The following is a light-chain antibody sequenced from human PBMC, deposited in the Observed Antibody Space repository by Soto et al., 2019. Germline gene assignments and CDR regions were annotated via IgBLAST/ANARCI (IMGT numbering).Light chain of an antibody. CDR2: GAS. V-gene: IGKV3-15*01. CDR1: QSVSTN. CDR3: QHYNDWPYT. J-gene: IGKJ2*01. Sequence: EIVMTQSPATLSVSPGERATLSCRASQSVSTNLAWYQQKPGQAPRLLISGASTRATGIPDRFSGSGSGTEFTLTISSLQSEDFAVYYCQHYNDWPYTVGQGTNLEIK.